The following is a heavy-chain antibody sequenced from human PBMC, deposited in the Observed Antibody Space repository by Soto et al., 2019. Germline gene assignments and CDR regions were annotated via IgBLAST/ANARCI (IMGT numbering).Heavy chain of an antibody. CDR1: GGSFSGYY. D-gene: IGHD1-26*01. J-gene: IGHJ3*02. CDR3: ARWGTTSFDAFDI. CDR2: INHSGST. Sequence: SETLSLTCAVYGGSFSGYYWSWIRQPPGKGLEWIGEINHSGSTNYNPSLKSRVTISVDTSKNQFSLKLSSVTAADTAVYYCARWGTTSFDAFDIWGQGTMVTVSS. V-gene: IGHV4-34*01.